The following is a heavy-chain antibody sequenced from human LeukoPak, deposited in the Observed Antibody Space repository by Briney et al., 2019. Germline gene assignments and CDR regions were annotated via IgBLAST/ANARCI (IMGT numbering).Heavy chain of an antibody. D-gene: IGHD3-22*01. CDR2: IYDSGST. CDR3: ASEHYDTFDY. CDR1: GGSISRSSYY. V-gene: IGHV4-39*07. Sequence: SETLSLTCIVSGGSISRSSYYWGWIRQPPGKGLEWIGSIYDSGSTYYNPSLKSRVTISVDTSKNQFSLKLSSVTAADTAVYYCASEHYDTFDYWGQGTLVTVSS. J-gene: IGHJ4*02.